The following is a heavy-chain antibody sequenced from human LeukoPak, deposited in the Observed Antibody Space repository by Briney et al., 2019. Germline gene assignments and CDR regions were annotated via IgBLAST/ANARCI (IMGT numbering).Heavy chain of an antibody. CDR3: ARHGSGSYYNFFDY. J-gene: IGHJ4*02. V-gene: IGHV4-39*01. CDR1: GRPISGSIYY. CDR2: IYYNGNI. Sequence: SGTLSLTCTVSGRPISGSIYYWGWIRQPPGKGLEWIGSIYYNGNIHYNPSLKSRVTISVDTSKNQFSLKLSSVTAADGGVYYCARHGSGSYYNFFDYWGQGTLVTVSS. D-gene: IGHD1-26*01.